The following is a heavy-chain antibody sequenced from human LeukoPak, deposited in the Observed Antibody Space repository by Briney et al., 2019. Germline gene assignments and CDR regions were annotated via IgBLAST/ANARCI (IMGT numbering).Heavy chain of an antibody. Sequence: SETLSLTCSVSGDSISSHYWSWIRQPPGKGLEWIGYIYYSGSTNYNPSLKSRVTISVDTSKNQFSLKLSSVTAADAAVYYCARTYSSSWYDWFDPWGQGTLVTVSS. CDR1: GDSISSHY. D-gene: IGHD6-13*01. CDR2: IYYSGST. V-gene: IGHV4-59*11. CDR3: ARTYSSSWYDWFDP. J-gene: IGHJ5*02.